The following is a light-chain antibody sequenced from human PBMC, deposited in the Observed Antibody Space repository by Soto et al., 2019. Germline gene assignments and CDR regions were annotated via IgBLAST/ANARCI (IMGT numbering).Light chain of an antibody. V-gene: IGKV1-5*01. CDR2: DAS. CDR3: QQYNSFSGT. J-gene: IGKJ2*02. Sequence: DIQMTQSPSTLSASVGDRVTITCRASQSISTWLAWYQQKPGKAPKLLIYDASSLQSGDPSRFSGSGSGIEFTLTISSLQPDDFATYYCQQYNSFSGTFGQGTKLEIK. CDR1: QSISTW.